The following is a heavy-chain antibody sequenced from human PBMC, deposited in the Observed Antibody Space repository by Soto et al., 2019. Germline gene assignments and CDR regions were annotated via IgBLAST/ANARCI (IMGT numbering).Heavy chain of an antibody. CDR1: GFVFKDSS. CDR3: TRLISAAQDY. J-gene: IGHJ4*02. V-gene: IGHV3-73*01. D-gene: IGHD3-10*01. Sequence: EVLLVESGGGLVQPGGSLKLSCEASGFVFKDSSIHWVRQASGKGLEWVGRIRDRADNYATAYAASVKGRFTISRDDSNNKAYLQRDSLKTEDTAIYYCTRLISAAQDYWGQGTLVTVAS. CDR2: IRDRADNYAT.